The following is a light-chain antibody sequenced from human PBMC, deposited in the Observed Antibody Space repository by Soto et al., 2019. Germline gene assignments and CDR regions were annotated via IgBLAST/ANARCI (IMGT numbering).Light chain of an antibody. J-gene: IGLJ3*02. V-gene: IGLV3-21*01. CDR1: TIGSKS. CDR3: QVWDISSGHVV. CDR2: YDS. Sequence: SYELTQPPSVSVAPGKTACVACGGSTIGSKSVHWYQKKSGQAPVLVMYYDSDRPSGIPERFSGSNSGNTATLTISRVEAGDEADYYCQVWDISSGHVVFGGGAKLTVL.